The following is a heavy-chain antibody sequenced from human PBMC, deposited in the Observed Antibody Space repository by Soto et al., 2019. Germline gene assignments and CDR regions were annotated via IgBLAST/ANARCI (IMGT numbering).Heavy chain of an antibody. V-gene: IGHV3-48*02. Sequence: GGSLRLSCAASGFTFSNYNMSWIRQAPVNGLEFVSCIRSYISGIFYADSVRGRFSMSRYNARKSLYLQMNSLTDYYTAVYFCARDPNWSSDYWGQGILVTVSS. J-gene: IGHJ4*02. CDR2: IRSYISGI. CDR3: ARDPNWSSDY. CDR1: GFTFSNYN.